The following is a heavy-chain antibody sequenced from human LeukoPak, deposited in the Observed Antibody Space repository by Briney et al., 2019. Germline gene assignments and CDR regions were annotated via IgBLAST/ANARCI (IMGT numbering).Heavy chain of an antibody. V-gene: IGHV4-39*01. J-gene: IGHJ4*02. CDR2: IYYSGTT. CDR1: GFTFSSYA. CDR3: ARHKCSGIYCPFDY. Sequence: PGGSLRLSCTASGFTFSSYAMSWIRQPPGKGLEWIATIYYSGTTYYNPSLKSRVTISVDTSKNQFSLKLSSVSASDMAVYYCARHKCSGIYCPFDYWGQGTLVTVSS. D-gene: IGHD2-15*01.